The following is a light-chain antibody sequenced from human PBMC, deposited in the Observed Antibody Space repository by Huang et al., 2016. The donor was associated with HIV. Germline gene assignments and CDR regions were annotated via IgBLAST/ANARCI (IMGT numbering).Light chain of an antibody. CDR3: QQYYRKPQT. V-gene: IGKV4-1*01. CDR2: WSA. J-gene: IGKJ4*01. CDR1: QSLLYNLNSKNY. Sequence: DIVMTQSPDPLSISPGERATINCKSSQSLLYNLNSKNYLAWFQKRPGQPPKFRVHWSASRQSGITKRFSASGSGTDFTLAIANLQTEDVAIYYCQQYYRKPQTFGRGTAVEI.